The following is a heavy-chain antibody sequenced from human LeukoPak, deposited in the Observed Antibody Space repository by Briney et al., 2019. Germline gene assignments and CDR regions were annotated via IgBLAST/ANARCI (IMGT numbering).Heavy chain of an antibody. Sequence: SETLSFTCAVHGGSFSGYYWSWIRQPPGKGLEWIGSIYYSGSTYYNPSLKSRVTISVDMSKNQFSLKLSSVTAADTAVYYCARGNTGDAFDIWGQGTMVTVSS. CDR1: GGSFSGYY. CDR2: IYYSGST. CDR3: ARGNTGDAFDI. J-gene: IGHJ3*02. D-gene: IGHD2-8*02. V-gene: IGHV4-34*01.